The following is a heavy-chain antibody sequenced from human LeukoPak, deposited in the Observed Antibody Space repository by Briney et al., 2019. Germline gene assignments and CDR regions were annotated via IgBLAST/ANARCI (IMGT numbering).Heavy chain of an antibody. V-gene: IGHV2-5*01. CDR2: IYWNDDK. D-gene: IGHD6-19*01. CDR1: GFSLSTSGVG. CDR3: AHRRCSSGWYKGCAFDI. J-gene: IGHJ3*02. Sequence: SGPTLVKPTQTLTLTCTFSGFSLSTSGVGVGWIRQPPGKALEWLALIYWNDDKRYSPSLKSRLTINKDTSKNQVVLTMTNMDPVDTATYYCAHRRCSSGWYKGCAFDIWGQGTMVTVSS.